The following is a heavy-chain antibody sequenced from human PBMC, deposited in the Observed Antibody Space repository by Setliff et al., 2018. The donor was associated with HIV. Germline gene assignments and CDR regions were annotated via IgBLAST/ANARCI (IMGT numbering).Heavy chain of an antibody. CDR1: GRSFSGYY. CDR2: INHSGGT. J-gene: IGHJ3*01. D-gene: IGHD7-27*01. CDR3: ARGWGHEGFDF. V-gene: IGHV4-34*01. Sequence: PSETLSLTCAVYGRSFSGYYWNWIRQSPGKGLEWIGEINHSGGTNYNPSLKSRVTMSIDTSKNQFSLNVSSVTAADTAVYYCARGWGHEGFDFWGQGTMVTVSS.